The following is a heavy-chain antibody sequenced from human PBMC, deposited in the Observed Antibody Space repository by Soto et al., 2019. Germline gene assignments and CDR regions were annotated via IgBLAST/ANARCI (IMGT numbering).Heavy chain of an antibody. CDR1: GFTFSSYG. CDR3: AKDGYCSSTSCYDAFDI. V-gene: IGHV3-30*18. CDR2: ISYDGSNK. J-gene: IGHJ3*02. Sequence: GGSLRLSCAASGFTFSSYGMHWVRQAPGKGLEWVAVISYDGSNKYYADSVKGRFTISRDNSKNTLYLQMNSLRAEDTAVYYCAKDGYCSSTSCYDAFDIWGQGTIVTVSS. D-gene: IGHD2-2*03.